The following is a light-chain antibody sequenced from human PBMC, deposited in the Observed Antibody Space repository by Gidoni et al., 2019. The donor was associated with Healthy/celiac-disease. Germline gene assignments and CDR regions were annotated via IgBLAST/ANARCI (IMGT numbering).Light chain of an antibody. J-gene: IGKJ2*04. CDR3: QQYGSLPGS. CDR1: QSVSSSY. CDR2: GAS. Sequence: DIVLTPSPGTLSLSPGERATLSCSASQSVSSSYLAWYQQNPGQAPRLLIYGASSRATGIPDRFSGSGAGTDLTITISRLEPEDFAVYYCQQYGSLPGSFGQGTKLEIK. V-gene: IGKV3-20*01.